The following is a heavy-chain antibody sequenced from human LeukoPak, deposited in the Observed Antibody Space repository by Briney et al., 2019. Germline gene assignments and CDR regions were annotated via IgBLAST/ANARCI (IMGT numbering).Heavy chain of an antibody. D-gene: IGHD3-9*01. V-gene: IGHV3-30*18. CDR2: ISYDGSNK. CDR1: GFTFSSYG. CDR3: AKWVRYFDWSYDY. Sequence: GGSLRLSCAASGFTFSSYGMHWVRQAPGKGLEWVAVISYDGSNKYYADSVKGRFTISRDNSKNTLYLQMNSLRAEDTAVYYCAKWVRYFDWSYDYWGQGTLVTVSS. J-gene: IGHJ4*02.